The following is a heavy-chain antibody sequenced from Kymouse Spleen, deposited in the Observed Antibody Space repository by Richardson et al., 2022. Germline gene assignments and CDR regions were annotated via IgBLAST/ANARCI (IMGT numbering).Heavy chain of an antibody. CDR3: AREGFSSSSGHYYYYYGMDV. D-gene: IGHD6-6*01. Sequence: QVQLVQSGAEVKKPGASVKVSCKASGYTFTSYGISWVRQAPGQGLEWMGWISAYNGNTNYAQKLQGRVTMTTDTSTSTAYMELRSLRSDDTAVYYCAREGFSSSSGHYYYYYGMDVWGQGTTVTVSS. V-gene: IGHV1-18*01. CDR1: GYTFTSYG. J-gene: IGHJ6*02. CDR2: ISAYNGNT.